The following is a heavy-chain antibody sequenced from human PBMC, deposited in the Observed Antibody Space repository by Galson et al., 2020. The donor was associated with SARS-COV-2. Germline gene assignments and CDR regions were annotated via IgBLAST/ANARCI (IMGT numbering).Heavy chain of an antibody. J-gene: IGHJ6*02. CDR1: GGSFSDYY. CDR3: ARAKAVLFYCHGMDI. V-gene: IGHV4-34*01. D-gene: IGHD3-10*02. Sequence: SQASETLSLTCAVNGGSFSDYYWNWIRQSPGKGLKWLGEINHSGTNTYNPSLKSRVTISIDTSENQFSLKLISVTAADTAVYYCARAKAVLFYCHGMDIWVQGTTVTGSS. CDR2: INHSGTN.